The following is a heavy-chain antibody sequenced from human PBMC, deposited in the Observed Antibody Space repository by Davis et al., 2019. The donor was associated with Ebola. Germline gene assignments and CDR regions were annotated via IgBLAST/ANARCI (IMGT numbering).Heavy chain of an antibody. CDR1: GGSFSGYY. CDR2: IHYSGST. Sequence: SETLSLTCAVYGGSFSGYYWSWIRQSPAKGLECIGYIHYSGSTMYSPSLKSRATISVDTSKNQFSLKLSSVTAADTAVYYCARGIRSGWYIYYFDYWGQGTLVTVSS. CDR3: ARGIRSGWYIYYFDY. J-gene: IGHJ4*02. V-gene: IGHV4-59*01. D-gene: IGHD6-19*01.